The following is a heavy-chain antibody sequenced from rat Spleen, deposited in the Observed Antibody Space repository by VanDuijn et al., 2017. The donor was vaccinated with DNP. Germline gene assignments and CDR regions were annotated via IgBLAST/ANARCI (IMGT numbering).Heavy chain of an antibody. Sequence: EVQLVESGGGLVQPGRSLRLSCAASGFPFSDYDMAWVRQAPTKGLEWVTSISPSGGGTYYRDSVKGRFTISRDNANRTLYLQMESLRSEDTATYYWANSPGPNWFAYWGKGTLVTVSS. V-gene: IGHV5-25*01. CDR2: ISPSGGGT. CDR1: GFPFSDYD. CDR3: ANSPGPNWFAY. J-gene: IGHJ3*01. D-gene: IGHD1-4*01.